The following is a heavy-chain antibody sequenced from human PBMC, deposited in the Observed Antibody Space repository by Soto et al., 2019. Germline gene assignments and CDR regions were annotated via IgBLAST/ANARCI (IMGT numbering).Heavy chain of an antibody. Sequence: QVQLVESGGGVVQPGRSLRLSCAASGFTFSSYGMHWVRQAPGKGLEWVAVIWYDGSNKYYADSVKGRFTISRDNSKNTQYLQMNSLRAEDTAVYYCARGGYYVFRSGYFHAFDIWGQGTMVTVSS. J-gene: IGHJ3*02. CDR1: GFTFSSYG. D-gene: IGHD3-3*01. CDR3: ARGGYYVFRSGYFHAFDI. V-gene: IGHV3-33*01. CDR2: IWYDGSNK.